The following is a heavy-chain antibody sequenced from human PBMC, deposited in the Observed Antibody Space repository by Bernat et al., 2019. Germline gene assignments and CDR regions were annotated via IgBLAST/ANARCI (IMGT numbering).Heavy chain of an antibody. CDR3: ARDMESAVHLVLNWFDP. V-gene: IGHV1-69*04. CDR2: IIPILGIA. Sequence: QVQLVQSGAEVKKPGSSVKVSCKASGGTFSSYAISWVQQAPGQGLEWMGRIIPILGIANYAQKFQGRVTITADKSTSTAYMELSSLRSEDTAVYYCARDMESAVHLVLNWFDPWGQGTLVTVSS. J-gene: IGHJ5*02. D-gene: IGHD3-16*01. CDR1: GGTFSSYA.